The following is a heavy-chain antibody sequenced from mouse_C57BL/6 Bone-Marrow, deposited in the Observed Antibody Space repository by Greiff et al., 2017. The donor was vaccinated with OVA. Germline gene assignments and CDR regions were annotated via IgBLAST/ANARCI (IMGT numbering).Heavy chain of an antibody. CDR1: GFNIKDDY. Sequence: VQLQQSGAELVRPGASVKLSCTASGFNIKDDYMHWVKQRPEQGLEWIGWIDPENGDTEYASKFQGKATITADTSSNTAYLQLSSLTSEDTAVYYCTTDCYAMDYWGQGTSVTVSA. CDR2: IDPENGDT. V-gene: IGHV14-4*01. J-gene: IGHJ4*01. CDR3: TTDCYAMDY.